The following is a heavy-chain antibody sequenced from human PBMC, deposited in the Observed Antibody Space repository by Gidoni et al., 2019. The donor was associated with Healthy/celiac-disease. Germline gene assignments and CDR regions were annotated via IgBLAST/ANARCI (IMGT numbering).Heavy chain of an antibody. Sequence: EVQLVESAGGLVQPGGSLRLSCAASGSTFSDHYMDWVRQAPGKGLEWVGRTRNKAKSYTTDYAASVKGRFSISRDESKNSLYLQMNSLKTEDTAVYYCGRSISSGNYGMDVWGQGTTVTVSS. CDR1: GSTFSDHY. CDR2: TRNKAKSYTT. CDR3: GRSISSGNYGMDV. V-gene: IGHV3-72*01. J-gene: IGHJ6*02. D-gene: IGHD3-16*02.